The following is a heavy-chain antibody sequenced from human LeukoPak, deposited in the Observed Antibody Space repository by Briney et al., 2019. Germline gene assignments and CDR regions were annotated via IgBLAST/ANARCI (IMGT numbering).Heavy chain of an antibody. J-gene: IGHJ4*02. CDR1: GFSFSS. Sequence: PGGSLRLSCAASGFSFSSMNWVRQTPGMGLEWVANIKQDESEKYYMDSVKGRFIISRDNAKNSLYLQMNSLRAEDTAVYYCATQHYGLFEYWGQGILVTVSS. CDR3: ATQHYGLFEY. CDR2: IKQDESEK. V-gene: IGHV3-7*01. D-gene: IGHD3-10*01.